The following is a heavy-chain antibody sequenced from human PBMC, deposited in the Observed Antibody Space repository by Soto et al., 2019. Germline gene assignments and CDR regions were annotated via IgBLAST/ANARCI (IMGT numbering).Heavy chain of an antibody. CDR2: IDPSDSYT. V-gene: IGHV5-10-1*01. Sequence: EVQLVQSGAEVKKPGESLRISCKGAGYSFTSYWISWMRQMPGKGLQWMGRIDPSDSYTNYSPSFQGHVTISADKSISTAYLQWRGLKASDTAMYYCERGTYSGSYGTYYWGQGTMVTVSS. D-gene: IGHD1-26*01. J-gene: IGHJ4*02. CDR3: ERGTYSGSYGTYY. CDR1: GYSFTSYW.